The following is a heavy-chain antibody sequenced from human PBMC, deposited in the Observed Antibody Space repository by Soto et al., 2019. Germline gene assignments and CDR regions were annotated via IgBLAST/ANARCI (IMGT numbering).Heavy chain of an antibody. CDR2: INTGNGNT. J-gene: IGHJ6*02. Sequence: QVQLVQSGAEMKKPGASVKVSCKASGYTFTSYAIHWVRQAPGQGPEWMGWINTGNGNTKYSQKFQGRVTITRDTAANTAYMELYSLRSEDTAVYYCARVGYGTYYYYGMDVWGQGTTVTVSS. CDR1: GYTFTSYA. V-gene: IGHV1-3*04. D-gene: IGHD5-18*01. CDR3: ARVGYGTYYYYGMDV.